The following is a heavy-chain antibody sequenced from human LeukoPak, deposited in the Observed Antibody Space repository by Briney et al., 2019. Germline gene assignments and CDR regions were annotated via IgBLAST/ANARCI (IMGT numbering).Heavy chain of an antibody. CDR1: GFTFSSFW. CDR2: IKRDGGDK. V-gene: IGHV3-7*05. Sequence: AGGSLRLSCAASGFTFSSFWMSWVRQAPGKGLEWVANIKRDGGDKYYVDSVKGRFSISRDNAKNSLYLHMNSLRAEDTAVYYCARGDEYTTSPWGQGTLVIVSS. J-gene: IGHJ4*02. CDR3: ARGDEYTTSP. D-gene: IGHD1-14*01.